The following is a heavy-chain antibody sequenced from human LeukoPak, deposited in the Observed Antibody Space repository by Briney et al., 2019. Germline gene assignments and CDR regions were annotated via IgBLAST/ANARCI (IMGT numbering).Heavy chain of an antibody. Sequence: PGGSLRLSCAASGFTFSSYWMSWVRQAPGKGLEWVANIKEDGRQKYYVDSVKGRFTISRDNAKNSLYLQMNSLRAEDTAVYYCARSAYYYDSSGYYSEDAFDIWGQGTMVTVSS. D-gene: IGHD3-22*01. V-gene: IGHV3-7*03. CDR3: ARSAYYYDSSGYYSEDAFDI. CDR1: GFTFSSYW. CDR2: IKEDGRQK. J-gene: IGHJ3*02.